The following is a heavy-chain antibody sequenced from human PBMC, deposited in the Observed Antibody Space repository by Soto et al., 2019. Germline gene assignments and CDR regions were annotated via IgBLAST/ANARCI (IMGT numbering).Heavy chain of an antibody. CDR2: IYSGGST. J-gene: IGHJ4*01. D-gene: IGHD2-15*01. CDR3: AREGGGVYCSGGSCYGRYFDF. V-gene: IGHV3-53*01. Sequence: PGGSLTLSCAAAGFTVSNNYMSWVRQAPGKGLEWVSIIYSGGSTYYADSVQGRFTISRDNSKNTLFLQMSSLRAEDTAVYYCAREGGGVYCSGGSCYGRYFDFWGHGTRVTVSS. CDR1: GFTVSNNY.